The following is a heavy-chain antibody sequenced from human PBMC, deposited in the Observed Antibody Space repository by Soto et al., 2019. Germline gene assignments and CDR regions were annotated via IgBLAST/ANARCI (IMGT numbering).Heavy chain of an antibody. V-gene: IGHV4-30-4*01. CDR1: GASVAGGSYY. CDR2: IPSRGRP. CDR3: ARDTYSGYDFGL. D-gene: IGHD5-12*01. J-gene: IGHJ4*02. Sequence: QVRLRESGPGLVKPSQTLSLTCSVSGASVAGGSYYWSWVRQPPGKGLEWIGYIPSRGRPFYNPFVTSRGTISADTSKNQLSLQLTSVTAADTAVYYCARDTYSGYDFGLWGQGTLVTVSS.